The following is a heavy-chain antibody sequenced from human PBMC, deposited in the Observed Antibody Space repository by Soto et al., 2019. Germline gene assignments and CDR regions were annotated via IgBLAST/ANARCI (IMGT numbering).Heavy chain of an antibody. CDR2: LFGNGGGI. CDR3: AKDRQPDGLWPFDH. V-gene: IGHV3-23*01. CDR1: GLTFSTYA. Sequence: GSLRLSCAASGLTFSTYAMSWVRQAPGKGLEWVSGLFGNGGGISYADSVMGRFTISRDNSNNMLYLEMHSLRVEDTGVYYCAKDRQPDGLWPFDHWGQGTLVTVSS. J-gene: IGHJ4*02. D-gene: IGHD2-8*01.